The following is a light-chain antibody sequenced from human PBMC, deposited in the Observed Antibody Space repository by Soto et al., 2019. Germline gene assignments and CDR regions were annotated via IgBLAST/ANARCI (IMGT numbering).Light chain of an antibody. V-gene: IGKV3-20*01. J-gene: IGKJ5*01. CDR2: GAS. Sequence: EIVLTQSPGTLSLSPGERATISCRASESVIKYLAWYQQKPGQAPRLLIHGASSRATGIPDRFSGSGSGTDFTLTINRLEPGDFAVYYCKQYSSSPPITFGQGTRLEIK. CDR1: ESVIKY. CDR3: KQYSSSPPIT.